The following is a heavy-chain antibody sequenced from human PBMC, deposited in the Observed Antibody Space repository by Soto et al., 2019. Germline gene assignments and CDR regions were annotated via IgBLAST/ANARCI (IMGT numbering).Heavy chain of an antibody. D-gene: IGHD1-26*01. CDR3: ARGGSGRYDY. V-gene: IGHV3-53*04. CDR1: GFTVSGNY. CDR2: MYIDGST. Sequence: EVQLVESGGGLVQPGGSLRLSCAASGFTVSGNYMSWVRQAPGKELEWVSVMYIDGSTYYAESVKGRFTISRYNSKNTLYLQMNSLRGDDTAVYYCARGGSGRYDYWGQGTLVTVSS. J-gene: IGHJ4*02.